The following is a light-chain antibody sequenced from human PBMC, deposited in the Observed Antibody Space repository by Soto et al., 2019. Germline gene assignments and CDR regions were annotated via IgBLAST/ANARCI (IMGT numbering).Light chain of an antibody. Sequence: QSALTQPASVSGSPGQSITISCTGTSSDVGGYNYVSWYQQNPGKAPKLMIYEVSNRPSGVSNRFSGSKSGNTASLTISGLQAEDEADYYCCSYAGSYTYVFGTGTKLTVL. CDR2: EVS. J-gene: IGLJ1*01. V-gene: IGLV2-14*01. CDR3: CSYAGSYTYV. CDR1: SSDVGGYNY.